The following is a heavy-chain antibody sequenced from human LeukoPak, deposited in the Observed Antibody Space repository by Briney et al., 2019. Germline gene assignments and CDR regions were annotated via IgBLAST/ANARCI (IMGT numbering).Heavy chain of an antibody. CDR2: ISGTGGST. CDR3: ARDNGRDGYFDY. J-gene: IGHJ4*02. CDR1: GFTFGNYA. D-gene: IGHD4-17*01. V-gene: IGHV3-23*01. Sequence: SGGSLRLSCAASGFTFGNYAMNWVRQAPGKGLEWVSSISGTGGSTYYAESVKGRFTISRDNSKNTLFLQMNSLRAEDTAVYYCARDNGRDGYFDYWGQGTLVTVSS.